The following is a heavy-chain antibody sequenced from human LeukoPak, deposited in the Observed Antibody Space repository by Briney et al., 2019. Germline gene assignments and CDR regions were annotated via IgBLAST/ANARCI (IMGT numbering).Heavy chain of an antibody. Sequence: GGSLRLSCAASGFTFSSYGMHWVRQAPGKGLEWVAFIRYDGSNKYYADSVKGRFTISRDNSKNTLYLQMNSLRAEDTAVYCCAKERARDDAFDIWGQGTMVTVSS. V-gene: IGHV3-30*02. CDR3: AKERARDDAFDI. CDR2: IRYDGSNK. CDR1: GFTFSSYG. J-gene: IGHJ3*02.